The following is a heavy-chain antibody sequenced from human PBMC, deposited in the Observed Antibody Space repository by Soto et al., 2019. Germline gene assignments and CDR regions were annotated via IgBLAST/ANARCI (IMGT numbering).Heavy chain of an antibody. J-gene: IGHJ5*02. D-gene: IGHD3-3*01. CDR3: ARARNITIFGVGPDP. CDR1: GDSISSGGSY. Sequence: PSETLSLTCTVSGDSISSGGSYWNWIRQRPGKGLEWMGYIFYSGSFYYTPSLRGRVMMSADTSKNQFYLRLSSVTAADTAVYYCARARNITIFGVGPDPWGQGTLVTVSS. CDR2: IFYSGSF. V-gene: IGHV4-31*03.